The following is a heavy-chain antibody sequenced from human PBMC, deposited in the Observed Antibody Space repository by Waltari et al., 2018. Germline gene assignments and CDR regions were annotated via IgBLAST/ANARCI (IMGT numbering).Heavy chain of an antibody. Sequence: EVQLVESGGALVQPGGSLKLSCAASGLIFSDYAMHWVRQASGKVPEWVGRIRSRTKGDATAYAEAVQGRFTISREDSKNTAYLEMNSLKTDDTAVYYCIRPFEMGIDWGQGTLVTVSS. J-gene: IGHJ4*02. V-gene: IGHV3-73*01. CDR1: GLIFSDYA. D-gene: IGHD7-27*01. CDR3: IRPFEMGID. CDR2: IRSRTKGDAT.